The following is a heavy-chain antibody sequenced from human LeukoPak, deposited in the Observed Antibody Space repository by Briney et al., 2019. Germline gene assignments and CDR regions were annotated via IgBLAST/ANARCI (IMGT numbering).Heavy chain of an antibody. V-gene: IGHV1-3*01. Sequence: ASVKVSCKASGYTFNNYAVHWVRQAPGQRLEWMGWINAGNGDTKYSQKFQGRVTITRDTSATTAYMELSSLRSEDTAVYYCARDLTMVRGVLHWFDPWGQGTLVTVSS. CDR2: INAGNGDT. D-gene: IGHD3-10*01. J-gene: IGHJ5*02. CDR3: ARDLTMVRGVLHWFDP. CDR1: GYTFNNYA.